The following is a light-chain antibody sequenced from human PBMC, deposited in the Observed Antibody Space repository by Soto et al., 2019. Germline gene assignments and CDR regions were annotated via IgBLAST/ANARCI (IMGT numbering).Light chain of an antibody. Sequence: EVVMTQSPATLSVSPGERATLSCRSSQTVGRNLAWYQQKPGQAPRLLFYGASTRATGIPARFSGSGSGTEFTLTISSLQSEDFAVYYCQHYYNWPITFGQGTRLEIK. V-gene: IGKV3-15*01. CDR3: QHYYNWPIT. CDR1: QTVGRN. J-gene: IGKJ5*01. CDR2: GAS.